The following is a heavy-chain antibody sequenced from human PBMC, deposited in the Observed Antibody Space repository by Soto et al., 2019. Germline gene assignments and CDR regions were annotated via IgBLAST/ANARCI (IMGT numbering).Heavy chain of an antibody. CDR3: AREGRPLTVADTEGDLSF. D-gene: IGHD6-19*01. V-gene: IGHV3-30-3*01. J-gene: IGHJ1*01. Sequence: GGSLRLSCSASGFTFISYPMHWVRQAPGKGLEWVALISYDGDNKYYADSVKGRFTISRDNSKNTLFLQMSSLRADDTAVYYCAREGRPLTVADTEGDLSFWGQGVLVTVSS. CDR2: ISYDGDNK. CDR1: GFTFISYP.